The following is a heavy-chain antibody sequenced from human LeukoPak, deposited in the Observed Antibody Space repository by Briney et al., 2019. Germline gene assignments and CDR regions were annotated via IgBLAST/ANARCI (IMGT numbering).Heavy chain of an antibody. J-gene: IGHJ4*02. V-gene: IGHV1-2*02. CDR1: GYTFTGYY. CDR3: ARPSTMVRGQVFDY. Sequence: ASVKVSSKASGYTFTGYYMHWVRQAPGQGLEWMGWINPNSGGTSYAQKFQGRVTMTRDTSTSTVYMELSSLRSEDTAVYYCARPSTMVRGQVFDYWGQGTLVTVSS. D-gene: IGHD3-10*01. CDR2: INPNSGGT.